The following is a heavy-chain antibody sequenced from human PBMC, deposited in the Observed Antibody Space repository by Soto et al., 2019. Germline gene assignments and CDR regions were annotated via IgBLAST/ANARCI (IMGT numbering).Heavy chain of an antibody. D-gene: IGHD5-18*01. V-gene: IGHV1-46*01. J-gene: IGHJ4*02. Sequence: GASVKVSCKTSGYTFTSYYMHWVRQAPGQGLEWMGIINPSGGSTSYAQKFQGRVTMTRDTSTSTVYMELSSLRSEDTAVYYCARVREPGGYSYGRPAEFDYWGQGTLVTVSS. CDR2: INPSGGST. CDR1: GYTFTSYY. CDR3: ARVREPGGYSYGRPAEFDY.